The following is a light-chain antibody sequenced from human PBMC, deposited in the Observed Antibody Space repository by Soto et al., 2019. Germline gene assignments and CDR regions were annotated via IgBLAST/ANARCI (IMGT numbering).Light chain of an antibody. J-gene: IGLJ1*01. CDR2: GVS. CDR1: SSDVGGSDY. Sequence: QSALTQPASVSGSPGQSITVSCTGSSSDVGGSDYISWYQQHPGKAPRLIIYGVSDRPSGVSRRFSGSKSGNTASLTISGLQPEDEAHYYCTSYKRGPLYVFGTGTKLTVL. CDR3: TSYKRGPLYV. V-gene: IGLV2-14*03.